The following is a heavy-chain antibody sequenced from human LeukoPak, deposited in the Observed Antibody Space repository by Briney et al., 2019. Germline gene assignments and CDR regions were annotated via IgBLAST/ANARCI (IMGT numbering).Heavy chain of an antibody. CDR1: GGTFSRYT. D-gene: IGHD3-16*01. Sequence: SVKVSCKASGGTFSRYTLNWVRQAPGQGLEWMGGISPLFGSAKYAQKFQGRVTITADESTSTAYMELSSLRSEDTAFYYCARGYACDYWGQGTLVTVSS. J-gene: IGHJ4*02. CDR2: ISPLFGSA. CDR3: ARGYACDY. V-gene: IGHV1-69*13.